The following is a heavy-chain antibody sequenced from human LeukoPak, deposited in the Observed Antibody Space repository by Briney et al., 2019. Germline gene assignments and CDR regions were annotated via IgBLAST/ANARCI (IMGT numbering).Heavy chain of an antibody. J-gene: IGHJ4*02. CDR2: ISGSGGST. V-gene: IGHV3-23*01. CDR3: ATYSSGYYYFDY. CDR1: GFTFSSYA. D-gene: IGHD3-22*01. Sequence: GGSLRLSCAASGFTFSSYAMGWVRQAPAKGLEWVSAISGSGGSTYYADSVKGRFTISRDNSKNTLYLQMNSLRAEDTAVYYCATYSSGYYYFDYWGQGTLVTVSS.